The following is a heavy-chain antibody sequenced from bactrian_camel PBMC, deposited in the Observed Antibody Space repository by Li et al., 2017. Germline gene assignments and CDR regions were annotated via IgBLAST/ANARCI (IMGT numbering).Heavy chain of an antibody. CDR1: GDTIGRYC. CDR3: VKGRAPYCHQDTSP. D-gene: IGHD1*01. J-gene: IGHJ4*01. Sequence: VQLVESGGGSVEAGGSLRLSCAASGDTIGRYCMGWFRQIPDREREGVAGIESDGSTSYADSVKGRFTISQDNAKSTMYLQLNDLNSDDTAMYYCVKGRAPYCHQDTSPRGQGTQVTVS. CDR2: IESDGST. V-gene: IGHV3S55*01.